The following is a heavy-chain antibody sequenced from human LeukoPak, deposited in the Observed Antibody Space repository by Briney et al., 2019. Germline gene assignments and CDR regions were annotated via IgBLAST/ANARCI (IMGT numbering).Heavy chain of an antibody. CDR2: INPSNGDT. J-gene: IGHJ4*02. Sequence: EASVKVSCKASGYTFTSYYMHWVRQAPGQGLEWMGWINPSNGDTRYTQMFQGRVTMTRDTSISTAYMELSGLTSDDTAVYYCAKDRGSTSCNDYWGQGTLVTVSS. V-gene: IGHV1-2*02. CDR1: GYTFTSYY. D-gene: IGHD2-2*01. CDR3: AKDRGSTSCNDY.